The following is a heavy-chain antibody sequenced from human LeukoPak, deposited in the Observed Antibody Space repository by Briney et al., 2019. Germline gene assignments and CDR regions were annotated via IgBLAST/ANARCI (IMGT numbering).Heavy chain of an antibody. J-gene: IGHJ4*02. Sequence: SETLSLTCTVSGGSISSSSYYWGWIRQPPGKGLEWIGSIYYSGSTYYNPSLKSRVTISVDTSKNQFSLKLSSVTAADTAVYYCARLAVSSGSNDYWGQGTLVTVSS. V-gene: IGHV4-39*07. CDR2: IYYSGST. CDR1: GGSISSSSYY. CDR3: ARLAVSSGSNDY. D-gene: IGHD6-19*01.